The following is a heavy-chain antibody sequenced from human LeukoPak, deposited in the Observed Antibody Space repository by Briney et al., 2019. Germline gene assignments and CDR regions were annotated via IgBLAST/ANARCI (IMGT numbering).Heavy chain of an antibody. V-gene: IGHV3-11*01. CDR3: ARSKNYFDY. CDR2: ISSSGSTI. CDR1: GFTFSDSY. J-gene: IGHJ4*02. Sequence: GGSLRLSCAASGFTFSDSYFSWIRQAPGKGLEWFSYISSSGSTIYYTDSVKGRFTISRDNAKNSLYLQVDSLRADDTAVYFCARSKNYFDYWGQGTLVTVSS. D-gene: IGHD4-11*01.